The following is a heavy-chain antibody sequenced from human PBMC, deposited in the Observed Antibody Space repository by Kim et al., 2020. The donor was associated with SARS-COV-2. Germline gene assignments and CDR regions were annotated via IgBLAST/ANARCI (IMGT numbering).Heavy chain of an antibody. D-gene: IGHD3-10*01. CDR1: GYYFPIYW. Sequence: GESLKISCQASGYYFPIYWTGWVRQKPGKGLEWIAIIYPADSLTIYNPSFQGQVTISADKSISTAYLQWSSLKASDTAMYYCVMVHYGSGSSMFWFDPWGQGALVTVSS. CDR2: IYPADSLT. CDR3: VMVHYGSGSSMFWFDP. V-gene: IGHV5-51*01. J-gene: IGHJ5*02.